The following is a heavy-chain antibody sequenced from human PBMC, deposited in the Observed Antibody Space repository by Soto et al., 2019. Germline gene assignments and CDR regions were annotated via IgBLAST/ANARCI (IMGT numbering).Heavy chain of an antibody. Sequence: GPEVKKPGTSVKVSCKTSGFSFTSSAVQWVRQARGQGLEWIGWIVVGSNKTDYAQKFQGRVTITRDMSTSTVYMELSSLRSEDTAVYYCAALLPRDYWGQGTRITVSS. V-gene: IGHV1-58*01. CDR1: GFSFTSSA. CDR2: IVVGSNKT. J-gene: IGHJ4*02. CDR3: AALLPRDY.